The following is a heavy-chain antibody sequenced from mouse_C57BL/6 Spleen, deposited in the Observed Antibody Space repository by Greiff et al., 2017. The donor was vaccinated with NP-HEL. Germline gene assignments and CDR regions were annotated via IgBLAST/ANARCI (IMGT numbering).Heavy chain of an antibody. Sequence: QVQLQQPGAELVMPGASVKLSCKASGYTFTSYWMHWVKQRPGQGLEWIGEIDPSDSYTNYNQKFKGKSTLTVDKSSSTAYMQLSSLTSEDSAVYYCARSPITTVVAHWYFDVWGTGTTVTVSS. CDR2: IDPSDSYT. CDR3: ARSPITTVVAHWYFDV. D-gene: IGHD1-1*01. V-gene: IGHV1-69*01. J-gene: IGHJ1*03. CDR1: GYTFTSYW.